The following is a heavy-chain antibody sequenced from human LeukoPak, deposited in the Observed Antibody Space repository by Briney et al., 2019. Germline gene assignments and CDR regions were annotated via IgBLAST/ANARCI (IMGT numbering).Heavy chain of an antibody. V-gene: IGHV3-74*01. J-gene: IGHJ2*01. CDR3: ARGSDCSGGSCYSYWYFDL. D-gene: IGHD2-15*01. CDR1: AFTFSSYW. Sequence: TGGSLRLSCAASAFTFSSYWMHWARQAPGKGLVWVSRINSDGSSTSYADSVKGRFTISRDNAKNTLYLQMNSLRAEDTAMYYCARGSDCSGGSCYSYWYFDLWGRGTLVTVSS. CDR2: INSDGSST.